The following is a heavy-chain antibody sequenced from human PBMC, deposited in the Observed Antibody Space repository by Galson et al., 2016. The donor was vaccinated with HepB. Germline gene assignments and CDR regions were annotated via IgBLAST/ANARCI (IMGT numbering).Heavy chain of an antibody. CDR1: EFTFNNCP. Sequence: SLRLSCAASEFTFNNCPLHWVRQAPGKGLEWVAVLSHDGVTKFYADSVRARFTISRDRSKTTVYLRMDGLSAGDTAVYYCAREWELGGYFDYWGQGTLVTVSS. D-gene: IGHD1-26*01. CDR3: AREWELGGYFDY. V-gene: IGHV3-30-3*01. J-gene: IGHJ4*02. CDR2: LSHDGVTK.